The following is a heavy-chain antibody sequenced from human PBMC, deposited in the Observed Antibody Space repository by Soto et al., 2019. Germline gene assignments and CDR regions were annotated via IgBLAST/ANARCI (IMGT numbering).Heavy chain of an antibody. V-gene: IGHV4-4*07. D-gene: IGHD3-10*01. J-gene: IGHJ6*02. CDR3: ARAGNEYGVDV. CDR1: GGSISSYH. CDR2: FYTNGIS. Sequence: PSETLYLTWTVSGGSISSYHWSWIRQSAGQGLEWIGRFYTNGISHYNPSLKSRLSMSADTSKNQLSLTLASVTAADTGVYYCARAGNEYGVDVWGQGTTVTVSS.